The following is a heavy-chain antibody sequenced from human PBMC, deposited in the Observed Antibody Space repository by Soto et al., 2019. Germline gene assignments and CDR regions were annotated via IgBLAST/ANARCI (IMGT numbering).Heavy chain of an antibody. CDR2: ISSSGSTI. CDR3: ARGVSGSYVREFDY. CDR1: GFTFSSYE. J-gene: IGHJ4*02. Sequence: PGGSLRLSCAAPGFTFSSYEMNWFRQAPGKGLEWVSYISSSGSTIYYADSVKGRFTISRDNAKNSLYLQMNSMRAEDTAVYYCARGVSGSYVREFDYWGQGXLVTVYS. D-gene: IGHD1-26*01. V-gene: IGHV3-48*03.